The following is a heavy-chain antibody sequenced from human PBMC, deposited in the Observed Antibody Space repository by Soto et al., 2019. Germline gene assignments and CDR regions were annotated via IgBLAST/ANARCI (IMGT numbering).Heavy chain of an antibody. J-gene: IGHJ6*02. CDR1: GDSINNGYW. CDR3: ASSSGWWRLDV. V-gene: IGHV4-4*02. Sequence: QVQLQESGPGLVKPSGTLSLTCGVSGDSINNGYWWTWVRQPPGKGLEWIGEKHHSGSTNYNLSLKSRVSISLDKSKNQFSLNLSSVNAADTAVYFCASSSGWWRLDVWGQGTTVTVSS. D-gene: IGHD6-19*01. CDR2: KHHSGST.